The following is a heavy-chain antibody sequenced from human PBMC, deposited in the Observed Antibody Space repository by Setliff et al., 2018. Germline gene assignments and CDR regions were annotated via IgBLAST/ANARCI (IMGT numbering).Heavy chain of an antibody. Sequence: ASVKVSCKSSGFTFTDYGITWVRQVPGQGLEWMGWINNYNFNTQYAQKFQFGVTMTADKAITTAYMELTRLTSDDTAMYYCARDLLGSQGRTFDLWGQGTLVTVSS. CDR2: INNYNFNT. D-gene: IGHD1-26*01. J-gene: IGHJ4*02. V-gene: IGHV1-18*01. CDR1: GFTFTDYG. CDR3: ARDLLGSQGRTFDL.